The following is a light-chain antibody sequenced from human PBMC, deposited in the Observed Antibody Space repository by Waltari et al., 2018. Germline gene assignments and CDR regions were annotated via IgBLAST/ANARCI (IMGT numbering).Light chain of an antibody. V-gene: IGLV2-14*01. CDR2: EVS. CDR1: SSDIGVYNY. CDR3: SSYTSSSTWV. J-gene: IGLJ3*02. Sequence: QSALTQPASVSGSPGQSISISCTGTSSDIGVYNYVSWYQQHPGKAPNPMIYEVSNRPSGVSNRFSGSKSDNTASLTISGLQAEDEADYYCSSYTSSSTWVFGGGTKLTVL.